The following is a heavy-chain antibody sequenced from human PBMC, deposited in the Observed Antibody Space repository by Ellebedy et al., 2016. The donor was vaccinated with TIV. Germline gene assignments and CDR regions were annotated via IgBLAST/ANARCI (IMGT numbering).Heavy chain of an antibody. CDR1: GYTFIGYN. V-gene: IGHV1-18*04. D-gene: IGHD6-13*01. J-gene: IGHJ5*02. Sequence: AASVKVSCKASGYTFIGYNMYWVRQAPGQGLEWMGWINPNTGDTNYAQKLQGRVTMTTDTSTTTAYMELRSLRSDDTAVYYCARDFEALAAADTTIWFDPWGQGTLVTVSS. CDR3: ARDFEALAAADTTIWFDP. CDR2: INPNTGDT.